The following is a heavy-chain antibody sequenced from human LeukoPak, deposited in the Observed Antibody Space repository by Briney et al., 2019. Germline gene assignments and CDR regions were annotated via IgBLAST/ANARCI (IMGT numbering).Heavy chain of an antibody. CDR3: ATVSGGVIVRPYYLDY. CDR2: ISYDGSNK. CDR1: GFTFSSYG. Sequence: GRSLRLSCAASGFTFSSYGMHWVRQAPGKGLEWVAVISYDGSNKYYADSVKGRFTISRDNSKNTLYLQMNSLRAEDTAVYYCATVSGGVIVRPYYLDYWGQGTLVTVSS. J-gene: IGHJ4*02. V-gene: IGHV3-30*03. D-gene: IGHD3-16*02.